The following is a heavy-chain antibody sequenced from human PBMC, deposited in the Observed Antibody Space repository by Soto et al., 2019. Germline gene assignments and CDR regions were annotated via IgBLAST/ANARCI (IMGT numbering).Heavy chain of an antibody. CDR3: ATHRGNTYGPYDD. CDR1: GGSISTGYW. V-gene: IGHV4-4*02. D-gene: IGHD5-18*01. Sequence: QVQLQESGPGLVKPSGTLSLTCAVSGGSISTGYWWRWCRRSPDKGLEWIGEIFHTGSINYSPSLRSRVTISVDKSKNQFSLNLNSVTAADTAVYYCATHRGNTYGPYDDWGQGTLVTVSS. J-gene: IGHJ4*02. CDR2: IFHTGSI.